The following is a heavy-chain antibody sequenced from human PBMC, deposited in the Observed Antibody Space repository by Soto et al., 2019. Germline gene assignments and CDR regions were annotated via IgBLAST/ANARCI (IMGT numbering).Heavy chain of an antibody. D-gene: IGHD2-2*01. J-gene: IGHJ3*02. Sequence: QVQLVQSGTEVRKPGSSVKVSCKASGGTFDSNAISWVRLAPGQGLEWMGGIIPIFGTINNAQKFQDRVTITAEESANIVYMELSSLRSEDTAIYYCAREGLTFGPGAVGGAFDICGQGTLVTVSS. CDR1: GGTFDSNA. V-gene: IGHV1-69*12. CDR2: IIPIFGTI. CDR3: AREGLTFGPGAVGGAFDI.